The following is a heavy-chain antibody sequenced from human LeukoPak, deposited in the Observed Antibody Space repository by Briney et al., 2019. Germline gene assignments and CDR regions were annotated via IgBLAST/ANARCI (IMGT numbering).Heavy chain of an antibody. CDR2: ISYDGNNK. D-gene: IGHD2-2*01. J-gene: IGHJ4*02. Sequence: GGSLRLSCAASGFTFSSYGMHWVRQAPGKGLEWVAVISYDGNNKYYADSVKGRFTISRDNSKNTLYLQMNSLRAEDTAVYYCAKEIGDIVVVPAANFDNYFDYWGQGTLVTVSS. CDR3: AKEIGDIVVVPAANFDNYFDY. CDR1: GFTFSSYG. V-gene: IGHV3-30*18.